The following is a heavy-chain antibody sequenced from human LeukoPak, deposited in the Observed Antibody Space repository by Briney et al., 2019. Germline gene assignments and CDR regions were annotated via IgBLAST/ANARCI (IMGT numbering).Heavy chain of an antibody. CDR2: ISYDGSNK. V-gene: IGHV3-30*03. Sequence: GGSLRLSCAASGFTFSSYSMNWVRQAPGKGLEWVAVISYDGSNKYYADSVKGRFTISRDNSKNTLYLQMNSLRAEDTAVYYCARDRYCSSTSCYSFDYWGQGTLVTVSS. CDR3: ARDRYCSSTSCYSFDY. J-gene: IGHJ4*02. CDR1: GFTFSSYS. D-gene: IGHD2-2*01.